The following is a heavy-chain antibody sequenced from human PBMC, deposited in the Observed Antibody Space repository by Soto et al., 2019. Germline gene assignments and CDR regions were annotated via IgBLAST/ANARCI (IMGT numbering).Heavy chain of an antibody. V-gene: IGHV3-23*01. CDR1: GFTSSNYA. J-gene: IGHJ3*02. Sequence: GGSLRLSCAASGFTSSNYAMSWVRQAPGKGLQWVSLISDTGGNKDYADSVKGRFTISRDNSKNTLYLQMNSLRAEDTAIYYCAKHKTSGWYTDAFDMWGQETMVTVSS. CDR3: AKHKTSGWYTDAFDM. D-gene: IGHD6-19*01. CDR2: ISDTGGNK.